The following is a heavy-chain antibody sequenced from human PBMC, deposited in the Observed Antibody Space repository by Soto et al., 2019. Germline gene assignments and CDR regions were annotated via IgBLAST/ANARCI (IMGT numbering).Heavy chain of an antibody. Sequence: SETLSLSCTVSGSSISCGDYYWSWIRQPPGKGLEWIRYIYYSGSTYYNPSLKSRVTISVDTSKNQFSLKLSSVTAADTAVYYCARGRFLEWLLSGWFDPWGQGTLVTVSS. D-gene: IGHD3-3*01. CDR3: ARGRFLEWLLSGWFDP. CDR1: GSSISCGDYY. V-gene: IGHV4-30-4*01. J-gene: IGHJ5*02. CDR2: IYYSGST.